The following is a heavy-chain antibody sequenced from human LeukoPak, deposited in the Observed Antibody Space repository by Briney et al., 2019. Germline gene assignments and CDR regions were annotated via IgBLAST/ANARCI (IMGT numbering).Heavy chain of an antibody. D-gene: IGHD1-26*01. J-gene: IGHJ6*02. CDR2: ISYDGSNK. CDR1: GFTFSSYA. V-gene: IGHV3-30-3*01. Sequence: GRSLRPSCAASGFTFSSYAMHWVRQAPGKGLEWVAVISYDGSNKYYADSVKGRFTISRDNSKNTLYLQMNSLRAEDTAVYYCARDEVGERELLLYYYYGMDVWGQGTTVTVSS. CDR3: ARDEVGERELLLYYYYGMDV.